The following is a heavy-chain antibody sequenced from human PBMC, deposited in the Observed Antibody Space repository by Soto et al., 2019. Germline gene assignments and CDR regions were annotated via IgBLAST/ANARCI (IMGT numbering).Heavy chain of an antibody. CDR2: IDPSDSYT. CDR3: ARINSTSSNGRYYYQMDV. D-gene: IGHD2-2*01. CDR1: GYNFTTSW. V-gene: IGHV5-10-1*01. J-gene: IGHJ6*03. Sequence: GESLKISCKASGYNFTTSWITWVRQMPGKGLEWLGRIDPSDSYTNYSPSFRGRVIISTDKSISTAYLQCSSLKASDIGIYYCARINSTSSNGRYYYQMDVWGQGTTVTVSS.